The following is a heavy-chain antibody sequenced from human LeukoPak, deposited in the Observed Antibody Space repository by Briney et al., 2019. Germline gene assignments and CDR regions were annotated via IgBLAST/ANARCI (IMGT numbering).Heavy chain of an antibody. V-gene: IGHV3-7*01. D-gene: IGHD4-17*01. Sequence: GGSLRLSCAASGFTFSSYWMSWVRQAPGKGLEWVANIKQDGSEKYYVGSVKGRFTISRDNAKNSLYLQMNSLRAEDTAVYYCARTGDYGWFDPWGQGTLVTVSS. J-gene: IGHJ5*02. CDR3: ARTGDYGWFDP. CDR2: IKQDGSEK. CDR1: GFTFSSYW.